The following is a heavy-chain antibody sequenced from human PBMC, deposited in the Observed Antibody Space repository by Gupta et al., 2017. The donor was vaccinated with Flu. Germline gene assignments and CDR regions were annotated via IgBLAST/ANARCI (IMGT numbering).Heavy chain of an antibody. CDR1: GGSISSSNW. Sequence: QVQLQESGPGLVKPSGTLSLTCAVSGGSISSSNWWSWVRQPPGKGLEWIGDIYHSGSTNYNPSLRRLVTISVDKSKNQFSLKLSSVTAADTAVYYCARYSSSYFDYWGQGTLVTVSS. J-gene: IGHJ4*02. CDR2: IYHSGST. D-gene: IGHD6-6*01. CDR3: ARYSSSYFDY. V-gene: IGHV4-4*02.